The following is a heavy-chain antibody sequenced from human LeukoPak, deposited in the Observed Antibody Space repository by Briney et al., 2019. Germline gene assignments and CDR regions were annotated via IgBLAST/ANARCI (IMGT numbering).Heavy chain of an antibody. J-gene: IGHJ4*02. CDR2: IYYSGST. Sequence: PSETLSLTCTVSGGSISSYYWSWIRQPPGKGLEWIGYIYYSGSTNYNPSLKSRVTISVDTSKNQFSLKLSSVTAADTAVYYCARVSRDIVVVPAAIDYWGQGTLVTVSS. V-gene: IGHV4-59*08. CDR1: GGSISSYY. CDR3: ARVSRDIVVVPAAIDY. D-gene: IGHD2-2*01.